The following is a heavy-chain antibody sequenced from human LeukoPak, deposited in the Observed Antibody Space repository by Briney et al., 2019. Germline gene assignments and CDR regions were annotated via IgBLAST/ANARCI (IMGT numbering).Heavy chain of an antibody. CDR3: ARDRRYYGSGSALYNWFDP. V-gene: IGHV3-48*01. Sequence: GGSLRLSCAASGFTFSSYSMNWVRQAPGKGLEWVSYISSSSSTIYYADSMKGRFTISRDNAKNSLYLQMNSLRAEDTAVYHCARDRRYYGSGSALYNWFDPWGQGTLVTVSS. J-gene: IGHJ5*02. CDR1: GFTFSSYS. CDR2: ISSSSSTI. D-gene: IGHD3-10*01.